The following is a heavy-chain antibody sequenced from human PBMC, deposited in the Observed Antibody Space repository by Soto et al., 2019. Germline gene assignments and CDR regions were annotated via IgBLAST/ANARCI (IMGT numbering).Heavy chain of an antibody. V-gene: IGHV4-61*01. Sequence: SETLSLTCTVSGGSVSSGSYYWSWIRQPPGKGLEWIGYIYYSGSTNYNPSLKSRVTISVDTSKNQFSLKLSSVTAADTAVYYCARAMSHDYYDSSGYYSGWYFDLWGRGTLVTVS. J-gene: IGHJ2*01. D-gene: IGHD3-22*01. CDR2: IYYSGST. CDR3: ARAMSHDYYDSSGYYSGWYFDL. CDR1: GGSVSSGSYY.